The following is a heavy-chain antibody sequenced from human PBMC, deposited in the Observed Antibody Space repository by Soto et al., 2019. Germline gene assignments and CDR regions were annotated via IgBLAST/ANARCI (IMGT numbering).Heavy chain of an antibody. CDR1: GGSISSSSYY. V-gene: IGHV4-39*01. Sequence: SETLSLTCTVSGGSISSSSYYWGWIRQPPGKGLEWIGSIYYSGSTYYNPSLKSRVTISVDTSKNQFSLKLSSVTAADTAVYYCARDPYYYDEHYGMDVWGQGTTVT. CDR2: IYYSGST. J-gene: IGHJ6*02. CDR3: ARDPYYYDEHYGMDV. D-gene: IGHD3-22*01.